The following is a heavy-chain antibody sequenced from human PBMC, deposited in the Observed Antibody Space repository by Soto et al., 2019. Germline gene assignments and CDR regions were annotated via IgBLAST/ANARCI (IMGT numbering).Heavy chain of an antibody. Sequence: QMQLVQSGAEVKKPGSSVTVSCKALGNTFTYRYLHWVRQAPGQALEWMGWITPFNGDVHYAQKFQDSVTITRDRSINTAYMRMSSLRSEDTAMYYCASGGAGSGPFTWELPDHWGQGTLVTVSS. V-gene: IGHV1-45*02. CDR2: ITPFNGDV. J-gene: IGHJ4*02. CDR3: ASGGAGSGPFTWELPDH. CDR1: GNTFTYRY. D-gene: IGHD1-26*01.